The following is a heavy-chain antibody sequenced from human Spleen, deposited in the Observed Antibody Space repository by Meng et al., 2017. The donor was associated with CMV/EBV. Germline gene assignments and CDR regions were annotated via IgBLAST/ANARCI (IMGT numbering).Heavy chain of an antibody. V-gene: IGHV3-23*03. CDR3: AKDQGFNTPRYIDY. CDR2: IYTGGSST. CDR1: GFTFSNYA. Sequence: GESLKISCATSGFTFSNYAMSWVRQAPGKGLEWVSVIYTGGSSTYYADSVKGRFTISRDNSKNTLYLQMNSLRAEDTAVYYCAKDQGFNTPRYIDYWGQGTLVTVSS. D-gene: IGHD2-2*02. J-gene: IGHJ4*02.